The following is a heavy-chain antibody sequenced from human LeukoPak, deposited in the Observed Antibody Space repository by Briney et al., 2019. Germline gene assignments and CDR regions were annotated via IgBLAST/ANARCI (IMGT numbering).Heavy chain of an antibody. CDR1: GFTFSNAW. V-gene: IGHV3-15*01. J-gene: IGHJ4*02. D-gene: IGHD3-3*01. CDR2: IKSKTDGGTT. Sequence: GGSLRLSCAASGFTFSNAWMSWVRQAPGKGLEWVGRIKSKTDGGTTDYAAPVKGRFTISGDDSKNTLYLQMNSLKTEDTAVYYCTTEERYYDFWSGYYTLDYWGQGTLVTVSS. CDR3: TTEERYYDFWSGYYTLDY.